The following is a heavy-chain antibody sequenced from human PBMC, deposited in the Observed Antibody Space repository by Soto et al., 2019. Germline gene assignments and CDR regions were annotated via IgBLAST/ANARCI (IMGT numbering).Heavy chain of an antibody. CDR1: GGTFSRYA. CDR3: ARQFDYKSSGYYYPY. J-gene: IGHJ4*02. V-gene: IGHV1-69*01. Sequence: QVQLVQSGAEVKKPGSSVKVSCKASGGTFSRYAISWVRQAPGQGLEWMGGIIPMFGTANYAQKLQGRVTITAVESTSTAYMELSSLRSEDTAVYYGARQFDYKSSGYYYPYWGQGTMFTVSS. CDR2: IIPMFGTA. D-gene: IGHD3-22*01.